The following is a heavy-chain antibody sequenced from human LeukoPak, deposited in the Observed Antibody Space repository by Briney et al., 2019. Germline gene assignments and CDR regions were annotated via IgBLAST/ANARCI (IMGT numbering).Heavy chain of an antibody. CDR3: AKVISSSCGIGGY. Sequence: GGSLRLSCAASGFTLNNYAMTWVRQAPGKGLEWLSAICSNGGNTYYADSVRGRFTISRDTSKNTLYVQMNSLRVEDTAVYYCAKVISSSCGIGGYWGQGTLVTVSS. J-gene: IGHJ4*02. V-gene: IGHV3-23*01. CDR2: ICSNGGNT. D-gene: IGHD2-2*01. CDR1: GFTLNNYA.